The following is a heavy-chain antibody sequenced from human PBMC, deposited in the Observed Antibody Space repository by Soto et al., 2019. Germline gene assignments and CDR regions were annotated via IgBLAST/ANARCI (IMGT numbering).Heavy chain of an antibody. V-gene: IGHV1-3*01. CDR3: ATEGLKVASTGGFYFDY. CDR2: INAGNGNT. J-gene: IGHJ4*02. Sequence: ASVKVSCKASGYTFTSYAMHWVRQAPGQRLEWMGWINAGNGNTKYSQKFQGRVTITRDTSASTAYMELSSLRSEDTAVYYCATEGLKVASTGGFYFDYWGQGTLVTVSS. D-gene: IGHD6-19*01. CDR1: GYTFTSYA.